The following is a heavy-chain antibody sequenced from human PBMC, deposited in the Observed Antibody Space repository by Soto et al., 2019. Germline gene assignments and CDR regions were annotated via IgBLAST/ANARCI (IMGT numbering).Heavy chain of an antibody. V-gene: IGHV3-11*01. CDR1: GFTFSDYY. CDR3: VRVGYAYGNDP. CDR2: ISPSGGTI. D-gene: IGHD3-10*01. J-gene: IGHJ5*02. Sequence: QVQLVESGGGLVKPGGSLRLSCAASGFTFSDYYMSWIRQAPGKGLEWVSYISPSGGTIYYADSVKGRFTLSRDNAKNSLYLKMNSLRAEDTAVYHCVRVGYAYGNDPWGQRTLVAVSS.